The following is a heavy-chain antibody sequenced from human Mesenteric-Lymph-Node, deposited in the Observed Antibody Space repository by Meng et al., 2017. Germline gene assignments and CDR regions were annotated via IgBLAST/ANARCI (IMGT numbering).Heavy chain of an antibody. CDR1: GFTFSGSA. CDR2: IRSKANSYAT. D-gene: IGHD3-22*01. V-gene: IGHV3-73*01. Sequence: GESLKISCAASGFTFSGSAMHWVRQASGKGLEWVGRIRSKANSYATAYAASVKGRFTISRDDSKNTAYLQMNSLRAEDTAVYYCAKALGSGYPLWGQGTLVTVSS. CDR3: AKALGSGYPL. J-gene: IGHJ4*02.